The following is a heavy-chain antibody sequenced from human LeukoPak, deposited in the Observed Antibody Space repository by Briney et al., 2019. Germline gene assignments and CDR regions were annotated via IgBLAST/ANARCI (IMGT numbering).Heavy chain of an antibody. J-gene: IGHJ4*02. CDR1: GFTFSSYS. Sequence: GGSLRLSCAASGFTFSSYSMNWVRQAPGKGLEWVSSISSSSSYIYYADSVKGRFTISRDNAKNSLYLQMNSLRAEDTAVYYCATGDTAMVSFDYWGQGTLVTVSS. D-gene: IGHD5-18*01. V-gene: IGHV3-21*01. CDR3: ATGDTAMVSFDY. CDR2: ISSSSSYI.